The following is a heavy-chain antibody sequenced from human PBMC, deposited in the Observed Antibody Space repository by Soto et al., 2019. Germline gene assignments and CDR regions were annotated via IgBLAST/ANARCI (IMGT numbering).Heavy chain of an antibody. CDR2: MLYSGLT. V-gene: IGHV4-39*01. J-gene: IGHJ6*04. D-gene: IGHD3-3*02. CDR1: GYSVSSSDYY. CDR3: APLSVSLSGPYGIRV. Sequence: PSETLSLTCIVSGYSVSSSDYYWAWIRQPPGKGLEWIGSMLYSGLTSYTPSLKSRVTLSVDTSKNQFSVRLNSVTASDTAVYYCAPLSVSLSGPYGIRVWGKGTTVTVSS.